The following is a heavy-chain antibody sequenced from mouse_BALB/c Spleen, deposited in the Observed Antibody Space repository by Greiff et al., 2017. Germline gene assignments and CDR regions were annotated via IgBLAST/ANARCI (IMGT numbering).Heavy chain of an antibody. D-gene: IGHD2-14*01. J-gene: IGHJ2*01. CDR1: GFTFTDYY. CDR2: IRNKANGYTT. Sequence: EVKLVESGGGLVQPGGSLRLSCATSGFTFTDYYMSWVRQPPGKALEWLGFIRNKANGYTTEYSASVKGRFTISRDNSQSILYLQMNTLRAEDSATYYCARDRWGYEFDYWGQGTTLTVSS. V-gene: IGHV7-3*02. CDR3: ARDRWGYEFDY.